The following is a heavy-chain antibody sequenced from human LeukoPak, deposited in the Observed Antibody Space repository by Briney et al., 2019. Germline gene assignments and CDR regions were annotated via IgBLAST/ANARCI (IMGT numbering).Heavy chain of an antibody. Sequence: GGSLRLSCAASGLTFNYFWMHWVRHVPGKGLVWVSGINNDGTATYYADSVKGSFTISRDNAKNTVYLQMNGLRAEDTTVYYCATVSEYWGQGTLVTVSA. J-gene: IGHJ4*02. CDR3: ATVSEY. CDR1: GLTFNYFW. CDR2: INNDGTAT. V-gene: IGHV3-74*01.